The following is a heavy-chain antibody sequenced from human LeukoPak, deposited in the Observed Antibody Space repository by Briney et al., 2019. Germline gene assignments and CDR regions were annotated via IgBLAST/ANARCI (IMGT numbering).Heavy chain of an antibody. V-gene: IGHV3-30*02. D-gene: IGHD6-19*01. CDR1: GFTFNSYG. J-gene: IGHJ4*02. CDR3: GKGSSTSGCPDY. Sequence: GGSLRLSCAASGFTFNSYGMHWVRQAPGKGLDWVAFIRYDGSIKHYADSVKGRFTISRDNSKNTVSLQMNSLRPEDTAVYYCGKGSSTSGCPDYWGQGTLVTVSS. CDR2: IRYDGSIK.